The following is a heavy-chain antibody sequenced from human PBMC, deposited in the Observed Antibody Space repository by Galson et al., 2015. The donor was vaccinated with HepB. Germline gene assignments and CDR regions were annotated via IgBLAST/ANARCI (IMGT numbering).Heavy chain of an antibody. V-gene: IGHV4-34*01. Sequence: SETLSLTCAVYGGSFSGYYWSWIRQPPGKGLEWIGEINHSGSTNYNPSLKSRVTISVDTSKNQFSLKLSSVTAADTAVYYCARGPPSPEYDIVVVPARRGDYYYGMDVWGQGTTVTVS. D-gene: IGHD2-2*01. CDR3: ARGPPSPEYDIVVVPARRGDYYYGMDV. CDR2: INHSGST. J-gene: IGHJ6*02. CDR1: GGSFSGYY.